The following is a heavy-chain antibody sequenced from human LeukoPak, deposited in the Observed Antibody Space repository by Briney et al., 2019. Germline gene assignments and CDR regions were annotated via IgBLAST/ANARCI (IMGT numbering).Heavy chain of an antibody. CDR3: AREIGGILVFDY. D-gene: IGHD5-18*01. J-gene: IGHJ4*02. V-gene: IGHV1-2*02. CDR2: INPNRCDS. Sequence: GASVQVSCKASGYKFTGYYMHWVRQAPGQGLEWMGWINPNRCDSHHAQKFQGRVTMTRDTSISTAYMELSRLRSDDTAVYYCAREIGGILVFDYWGQGTLVTVSS. CDR1: GYKFTGYY.